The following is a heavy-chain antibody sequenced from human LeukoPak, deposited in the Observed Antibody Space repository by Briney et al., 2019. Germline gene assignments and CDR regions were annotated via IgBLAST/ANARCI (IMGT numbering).Heavy chain of an antibody. V-gene: IGHV3-23*01. D-gene: IGHD1-26*01. Sequence: GGSLRLSCAASGFTFSSYTMSWVRQAPGKGLEWVSAIRDSGSSTHYADSVKGRFTTSRDNSKNTLFLQMNSLRAEDTAIYYCAKYGPQDSGSSHFDYWGQGALVTVSS. CDR2: IRDSGSST. CDR3: AKYGPQDSGSSHFDY. J-gene: IGHJ4*02. CDR1: GFTFSSYT.